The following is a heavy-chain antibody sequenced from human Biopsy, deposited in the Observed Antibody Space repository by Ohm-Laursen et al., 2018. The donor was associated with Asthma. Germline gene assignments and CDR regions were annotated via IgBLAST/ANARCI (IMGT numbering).Heavy chain of an antibody. Sequence: SETLSLTWSVYGGSISSFYWSWIRQSPEKGLEWMGYVYWTGSTNYNPSLKSRVTMSVDTSKNRMFLELTSETAADTAIYYCVRAVRNEQWLAPFDYWGQGKPVTVSS. CDR1: GGSISSFY. CDR2: VYWTGST. D-gene: IGHD6-19*01. CDR3: VRAVRNEQWLAPFDY. J-gene: IGHJ4*02. V-gene: IGHV4-59*01.